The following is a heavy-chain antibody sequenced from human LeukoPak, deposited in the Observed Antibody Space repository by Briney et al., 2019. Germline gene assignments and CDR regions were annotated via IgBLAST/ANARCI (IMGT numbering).Heavy chain of an antibody. CDR1: GGSFSGYY. J-gene: IGHJ4*02. CDR3: ARGAGGSGSYPRFDY. V-gene: IGHV4-34*01. Sequence: SETLSLTCAVYGGSFSGYYWSWIRQPPGKGLEWIGEINHSGSTNYNPSLKSRVTISVDTSKKQFSLKLSSVTAADTAVYYCARGAGGSGSYPRFDYWGQGTLVTVSS. D-gene: IGHD3-10*01. CDR2: INHSGST.